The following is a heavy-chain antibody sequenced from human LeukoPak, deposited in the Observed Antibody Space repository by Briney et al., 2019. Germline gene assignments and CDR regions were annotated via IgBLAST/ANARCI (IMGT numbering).Heavy chain of an antibody. CDR3: ARGDWNDSCFDY. Sequence: SETLSLTCTVSGGSISSGGYYWSWIRQHPGKGLEWIGYIYYSGNTYYNPSLKSRVSTSVDTSKNQFSLRLSSVTAADTAVYYCARGDWNDSCFDYWGQGTLVTVSS. D-gene: IGHD1-1*01. CDR2: IYYSGNT. J-gene: IGHJ4*02. V-gene: IGHV4-31*03. CDR1: GGSISSGGYY.